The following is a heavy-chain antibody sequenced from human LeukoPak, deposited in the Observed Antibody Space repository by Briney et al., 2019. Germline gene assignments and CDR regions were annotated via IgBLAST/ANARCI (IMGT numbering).Heavy chain of an antibody. CDR1: GFTFSSYG. D-gene: IGHD1-26*01. CDR2: IWYDGSNK. V-gene: IGHV3-33*01. Sequence: PGGSLRLSCAASGFTFSSYGMHWVRQAPGKGLEWVAVIWYDGSNKYYADSVKGRFTISRDNSKNTLYLQMNSLRAEDTAVYYCARPRIVGATEGFDYWGQGTLVTVSS. CDR3: ARPRIVGATEGFDY. J-gene: IGHJ4*02.